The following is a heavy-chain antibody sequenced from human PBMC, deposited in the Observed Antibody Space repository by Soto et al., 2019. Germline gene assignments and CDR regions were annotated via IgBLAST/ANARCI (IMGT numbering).Heavy chain of an antibody. D-gene: IGHD1-1*01. CDR3: ARRYGYSFDY. CDR2: IYYSGST. CDR1: GGSISNYY. V-gene: IGHV4-59*08. Sequence: KTSETLSLTCTVSGGSISNYYWSWIRQPPGKGLEWIGYIYYSGSTNYNPSLKSRVTISVDTSKNQFSLKLSSVTAADTAVYYCARRYGYSFDYWGQGTLVTVSS. J-gene: IGHJ4*02.